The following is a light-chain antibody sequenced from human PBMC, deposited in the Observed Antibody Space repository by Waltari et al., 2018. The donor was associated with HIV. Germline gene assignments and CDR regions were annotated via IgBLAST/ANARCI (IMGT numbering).Light chain of an antibody. CDR1: QNVDSW. J-gene: IGKJ2*01. CDR3: QQYNSDFYT. V-gene: IGKV1-5*03. CDR2: KAS. Sequence: IQMTQSPPILSASVGDRVRITCRASQNVDSWLAWYQQRPGRAPKLLIYKASTLEYGVPARFSGSGSGTDFTLTISSLQPDDFATYYCQQYNSDFYTFGQGTRLDLK.